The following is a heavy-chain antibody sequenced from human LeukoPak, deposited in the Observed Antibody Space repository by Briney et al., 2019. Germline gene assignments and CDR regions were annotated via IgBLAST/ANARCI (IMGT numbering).Heavy chain of an antibody. D-gene: IGHD4-17*01. CDR1: GGSFSGYY. CDR3: ARGSSGYGDYDFDY. CDR2: ISSSGSTI. Sequence: PSETLPLTCAVYGGSFSGYYMSWIRQAPGKGLEWVSYISSSGSTIYYADSVKGRFTISRDNAKNSLYLQMNSLRAEDTAVYYCARGSSGYGDYDFDYWGQGTLVTVSS. J-gene: IGHJ4*02. V-gene: IGHV3-11*04.